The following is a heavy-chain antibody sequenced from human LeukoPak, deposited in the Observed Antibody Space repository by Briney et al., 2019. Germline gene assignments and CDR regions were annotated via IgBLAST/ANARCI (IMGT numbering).Heavy chain of an antibody. CDR3: ARDYLDWYFDL. CDR2: IWYDGSNK. Sequence: GGSLRLSCAASGFTFSSYGMHWVRQAPGKGLEWVAVIWYDGSNKYYADSVKGRFTISRDNSKNTLYLQINSLRAEDTAVYYCARDYLDWYFDLRGRGTLVTVSS. J-gene: IGHJ2*01. V-gene: IGHV3-33*01. CDR1: GFTFSSYG.